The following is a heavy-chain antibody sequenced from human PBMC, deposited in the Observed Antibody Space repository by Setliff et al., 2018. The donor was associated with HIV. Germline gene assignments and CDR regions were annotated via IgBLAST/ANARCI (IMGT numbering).Heavy chain of an antibody. Sequence: SETLSLTCTVSGASISSDSWSWIRQSPGKGLEWIGHIYPSGTTNYNPSLKSRVTISLDTSNNQFSLKLTSVTAADTAMYYCASFFVTTVTNQDYWGQGTPVTVSS. V-gene: IGHV4-4*09. CDR3: ASFFVTTVTNQDY. J-gene: IGHJ4*02. CDR1: GASISSDS. D-gene: IGHD4-17*01. CDR2: IYPSGTT.